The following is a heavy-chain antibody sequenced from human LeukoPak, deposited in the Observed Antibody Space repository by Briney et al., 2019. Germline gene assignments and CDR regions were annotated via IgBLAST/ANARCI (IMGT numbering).Heavy chain of an antibody. CDR2: ISSNRGST. CDR3: ARDDPYGGQFDY. Sequence: GGSLRLSCAASGFTFSNYWLSWVRQAPGKGLEYVSAISSNRGSTYYANSVKGRFTISRDNSKNTLYLQMGSLRAEDMAVYYCARDDPYGGQFDYWGQGTLVTVSS. J-gene: IGHJ4*02. CDR1: GFTFSNYW. V-gene: IGHV3-64*01. D-gene: IGHD4/OR15-4a*01.